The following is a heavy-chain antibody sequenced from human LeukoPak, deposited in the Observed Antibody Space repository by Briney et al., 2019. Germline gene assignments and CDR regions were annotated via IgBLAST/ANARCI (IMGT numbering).Heavy chain of an antibody. CDR3: AKEGLRFFDF. D-gene: IGHD5-12*01. CDR2: ISYGGSSK. CDR1: GFTFSSTG. J-gene: IGHJ4*02. V-gene: IGHV3-30*18. Sequence: GKSLRLSCTASGFTFSSTGMHWVRQAPGKGLDWVASISYGGSSKKYVDSVKGRFTISRDNSKRTLYLQMNSLRSEDTAVYYCAKEGLRFFDFWGQGTLVTVSS.